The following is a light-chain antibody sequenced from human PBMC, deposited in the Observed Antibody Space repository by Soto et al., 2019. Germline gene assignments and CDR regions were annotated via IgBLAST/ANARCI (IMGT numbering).Light chain of an antibody. J-gene: IGKJ4*01. Sequence: DIVMTQSPDSLAVSLGERATINCKSSQSLFYTSNNKNYLAWYQQKAGQSPKLLIYWAFTRESGVPDRFSGSGSGTDFTLTISSLQAEDGAVYYCKQYYSVPQLTFGGGPKVEIK. CDR1: QSLFYTSNNKNY. CDR2: WAF. CDR3: KQYYSVPQLT. V-gene: IGKV4-1*01.